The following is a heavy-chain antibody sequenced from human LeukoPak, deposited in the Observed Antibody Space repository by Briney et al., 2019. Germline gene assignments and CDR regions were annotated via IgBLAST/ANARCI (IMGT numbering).Heavy chain of an antibody. D-gene: IGHD3-10*01. CDR1: GFTFTNYW. J-gene: IGHJ4*02. CDR3: ALIRGLEDY. Sequence: GGSLRLSCAASGFTFTNYWTSWVRQAPGKGLELVANIKQDRSEKYYVDSVKGRFTISRDNAKNSLYLQMNSLRAEDTAVYYCALIRGLEDYWGQGTLVTVSS. V-gene: IGHV3-7*01. CDR2: IKQDRSEK.